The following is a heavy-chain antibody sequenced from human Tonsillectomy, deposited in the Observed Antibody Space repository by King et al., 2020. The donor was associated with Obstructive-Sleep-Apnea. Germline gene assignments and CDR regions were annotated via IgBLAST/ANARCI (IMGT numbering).Heavy chain of an antibody. J-gene: IGHJ4*02. V-gene: IGHV5-51*01. D-gene: IGHD1/OR15-1a*01. CDR1: GYRFTSHW. Sequence: AQLVQSGAEVRKPGESLKISCKDSGYRFTSHWIGWVRHLPGKGLEWLGVVFPRDPQAKYSPSFQGQVAIPGDRSIHTAYTAYLQWDSLKASDTAMYYCVALASGTYYWGQGTFVTVSS. CDR3: VALASGTYY. CDR2: VFPRDPQA.